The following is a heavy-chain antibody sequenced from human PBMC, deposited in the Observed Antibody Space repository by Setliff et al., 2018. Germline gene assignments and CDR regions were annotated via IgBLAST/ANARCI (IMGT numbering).Heavy chain of an antibody. D-gene: IGHD1-1*01. CDR3: ARTGTYRYFDY. CDR2: IYHSGST. Sequence: SETLSLTCTVSGDSINNFYWTWIRQPPGKGLEWIGYIYHSGSTNYNPSLKSRVTISVDTSKNQFSLKLSSVTAADTAVYYCARTGTYRYFDYWGQGALVTVSS. V-gene: IGHV4-4*09. CDR1: GDSINNFY. J-gene: IGHJ4*02.